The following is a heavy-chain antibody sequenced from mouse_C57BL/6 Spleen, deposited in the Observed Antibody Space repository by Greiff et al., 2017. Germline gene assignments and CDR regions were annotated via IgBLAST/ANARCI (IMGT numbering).Heavy chain of an antibody. D-gene: IGHD4-1*01. CDR2: IYPGSGNT. Sequence: VQLQQSGAELVRPGASVKLSCKASGYTFTDYYINWVKQRPGQGLEWIARIYPGSGNTYYNEKFKGKATLTAEKSSSTAYMQLSSLTSEDAAVYFCARDWDRVFAYWGQGTLVTVSA. CDR1: GYTFTDYY. J-gene: IGHJ3*01. CDR3: ARDWDRVFAY. V-gene: IGHV1-76*01.